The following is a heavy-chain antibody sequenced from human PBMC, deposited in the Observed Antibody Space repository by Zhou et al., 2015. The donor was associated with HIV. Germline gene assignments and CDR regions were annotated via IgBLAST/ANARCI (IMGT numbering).Heavy chain of an antibody. CDR1: GFTFNNAW. CDR2: IKSKTDGGTT. Sequence: EVQLVESGGGLVKPGGSLRLSCAASGFTFNNAWMSWVRQAPGKGLEWVGRIKSKTDGGTTDYAAPVKGRFTISRDDSKNTLYLQMYSLKTEDTAVYYCSTETYCSRTSCASGYWGQGTLVTVSS. CDR3: STETYCSRTSCASGY. V-gene: IGHV3-15*01. D-gene: IGHD2-2*01. J-gene: IGHJ4*02.